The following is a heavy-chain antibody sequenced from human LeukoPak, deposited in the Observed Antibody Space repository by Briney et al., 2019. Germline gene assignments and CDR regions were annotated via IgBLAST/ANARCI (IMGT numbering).Heavy chain of an antibody. CDR3: AKSSRVRAAAGTGFDY. V-gene: IGHV3-7*03. D-gene: IGHD6-13*01. Sequence: GGSLRLSCAASGLTFSSRWMNWVRQAPGQGLEWVASIKEDGSEKHYVDSVKGRFTISRDNGKNSLYLQMNSLRAEDTAVYYCAKSSRVRAAAGTGFDYWGQGTLVTVSS. CDR2: IKEDGSEK. J-gene: IGHJ4*02. CDR1: GLTFSSRW.